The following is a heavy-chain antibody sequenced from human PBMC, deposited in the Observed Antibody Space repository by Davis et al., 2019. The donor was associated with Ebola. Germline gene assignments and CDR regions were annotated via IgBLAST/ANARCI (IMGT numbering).Heavy chain of an antibody. V-gene: IGHV4-34*01. Sequence: PSETLSLTCAVYGGSFSGYYWSWIRQPPGKGLEWIGEINHSGSTNYNPSLKSRVTISVDTSKNQFSLKLSSVTAADTAVYYCASHCSGGSCTIEYWGQGTLVTVSS. D-gene: IGHD2-15*01. J-gene: IGHJ4*02. CDR3: ASHCSGGSCTIEY. CDR2: INHSGST. CDR1: GGSFSGYY.